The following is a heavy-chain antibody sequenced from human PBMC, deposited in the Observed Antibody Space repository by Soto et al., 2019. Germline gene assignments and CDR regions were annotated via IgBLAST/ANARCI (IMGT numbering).Heavy chain of an antibody. Sequence: QVHLVQSGAEVKKPGASVKVSCKASGYTFSNYAMHWVRQAPGQRPEWMGWINPGNDDTRYSQKFQDRVTISRDTSASTVYMDLTSLRSEDTAVYYCAREQVVVATTPLWYFDLWGRGTLVTVSS. CDR3: AREQVVVATTPLWYFDL. CDR2: INPGNDDT. CDR1: GYTFSNYA. D-gene: IGHD2-15*01. V-gene: IGHV1-3*01. J-gene: IGHJ2*01.